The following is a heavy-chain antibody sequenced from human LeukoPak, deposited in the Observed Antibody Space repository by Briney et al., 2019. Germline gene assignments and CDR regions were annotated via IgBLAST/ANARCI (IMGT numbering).Heavy chain of an antibody. J-gene: IGHJ5*02. V-gene: IGHV4-4*07. CDR3: VRVHSHGYGEP. CDR1: GGSISSYY. CDR2: IYSSGST. D-gene: IGHD4/OR15-4a*01. Sequence: SETLSLTCTVSGGSISSYYWSWIRLPAGKGLEWIGRIYSSGSTNYNPSLRSRVTMSVDTSKNQFSLNLTSVTAADTAVYSCVRVHSHGYGEPWGQGTLVTVSS.